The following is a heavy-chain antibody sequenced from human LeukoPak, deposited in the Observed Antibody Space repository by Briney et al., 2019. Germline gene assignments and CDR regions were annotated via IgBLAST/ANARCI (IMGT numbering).Heavy chain of an antibody. CDR3: AKTVTTGYYYHMDV. J-gene: IGHJ6*03. V-gene: IGHV3-20*04. D-gene: IGHD4-17*01. CDR2: INWNGGST. Sequence: PGGSLRLSCAASGFTFDDYGMSWVRQAPGKGLEWVSGINWNGGSTGYADSVKGRFTISRDNAKNSLYLQMNSLRAEDTALYYCAKTVTTGYYYHMDVWGKGTTVTVSS. CDR1: GFTFDDYG.